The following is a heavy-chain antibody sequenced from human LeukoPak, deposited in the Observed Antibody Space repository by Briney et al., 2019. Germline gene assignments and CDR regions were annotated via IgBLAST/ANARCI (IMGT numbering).Heavy chain of an antibody. CDR2: TSYDGTNK. V-gene: IGHV3-30*18. D-gene: IGHD1-7*01. CDR1: GFFFSSYG. J-gene: IGHJ6*02. CDR3: AKSTRVNSRDYGMDV. Sequence: GRSLRLSCAAYGFFFSSYGMHWVRQAPGKGLEWVAGTSYDGTNKFYGDSVKGRFTISRDNSQNTLCLQMDSLRAEDTAVYYCAKSTRVNSRDYGMDVWGQGTTVTVFS.